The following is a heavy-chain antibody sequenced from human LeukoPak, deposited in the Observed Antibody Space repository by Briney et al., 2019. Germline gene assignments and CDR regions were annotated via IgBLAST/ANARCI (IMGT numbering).Heavy chain of an antibody. J-gene: IGHJ5*02. D-gene: IGHD3-3*01. CDR3: ARGGLYDFWSGYPSGNWFDP. CDR2: INAGNGNT. V-gene: IGHV1-3*01. CDR1: GYTFTSYA. Sequence: ASVKVSCKASGYTFTSYAMHWVRQAPGQRLEWMGWINAGNGNTKYSQKFQGRVTITADESTSTAYMELSSLRSEDTAVYYCARGGLYDFWSGYPSGNWFDPWGQGTLVTVSS.